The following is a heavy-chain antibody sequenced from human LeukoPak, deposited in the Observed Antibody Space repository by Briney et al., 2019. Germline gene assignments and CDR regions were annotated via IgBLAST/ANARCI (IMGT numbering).Heavy chain of an antibody. J-gene: IGHJ4*02. Sequence: GGSLRLSCAASGFTFSSYSMNWVRQAPGKGLEWVSSISSSSYIYYADSVKGRFTISRDNAKNSLYLQMNSLRAEDTAVYYCARDMTAAAGISDYWGQGTLVTVSS. V-gene: IGHV3-21*01. CDR3: ARDMTAAAGISDY. CDR1: GFTFSSYS. CDR2: ISSSSYI. D-gene: IGHD6-13*01.